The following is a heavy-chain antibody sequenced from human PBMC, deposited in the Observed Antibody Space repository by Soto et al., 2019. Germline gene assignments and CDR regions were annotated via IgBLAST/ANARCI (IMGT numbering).Heavy chain of an antibody. CDR3: ARTGGGMAARPLEY. Sequence: QVQLVQSGGEVKKPGASVEVSCRTSGYMFTTYGMSWVRQAPGQGLEWMAWISAYNDNKKYAQKFQGSVTQATDTCTRTVSMELRNLTSADTGTYFWARTGGGMAARPLEYWGQGPLVTVSS. CDR1: GYMFTTYG. D-gene: IGHD6-6*01. V-gene: IGHV1-18*04. J-gene: IGHJ4*02. CDR2: ISAYNDNK.